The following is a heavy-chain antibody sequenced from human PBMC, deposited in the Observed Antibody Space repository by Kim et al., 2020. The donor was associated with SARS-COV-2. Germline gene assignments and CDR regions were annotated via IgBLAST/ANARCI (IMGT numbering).Heavy chain of an antibody. D-gene: IGHD3-10*01. Sequence: SETLSLTCAVSGGSISSSNWWSWVRQPPGKGLEWIGEIYHSGSTNYNPSLKSRVTISVDKSKNQFSLKLSSVTAADTAVYYCARYSVYYYGSGSYQNAFDIWGQGTMVTVSS. CDR2: IYHSGST. V-gene: IGHV4-4*02. CDR3: ARYSVYYYGSGSYQNAFDI. CDR1: GGSISSSNW. J-gene: IGHJ3*02.